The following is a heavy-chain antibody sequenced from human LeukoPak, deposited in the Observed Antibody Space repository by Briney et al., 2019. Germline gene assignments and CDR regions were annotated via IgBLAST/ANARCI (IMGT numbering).Heavy chain of an antibody. CDR2: IYTSGST. D-gene: IGHD6-25*01. J-gene: IGHJ5*02. CDR3: ARGTSSGWFDP. CDR1: GGSISSGSYY. Sequence: SGTLSLTCTVSGGSISSGSYYWSWIRQPAGKGLEWIGRIYTSGSTNYNPSLKSRVTISVDTSKNQFSLKLSSVTAADTAVYYCARGTSSGWFDPWGQGTLVTVSS. V-gene: IGHV4-61*02.